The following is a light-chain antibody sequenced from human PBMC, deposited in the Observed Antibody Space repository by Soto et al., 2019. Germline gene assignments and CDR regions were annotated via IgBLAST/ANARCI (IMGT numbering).Light chain of an antibody. CDR3: QQYNNCPPYT. Sequence: EIVMTQSPATLSVSPGERATLSCRASQSVSSNLAWYQQKPGQAPRLLIYGASTRATGIPARFSGSGSGTEFTLTISRLQSEDFAVYYCQQYNNCPPYTFGQGTKLDIK. V-gene: IGKV3-15*01. CDR1: QSVSSN. J-gene: IGKJ2*01. CDR2: GAS.